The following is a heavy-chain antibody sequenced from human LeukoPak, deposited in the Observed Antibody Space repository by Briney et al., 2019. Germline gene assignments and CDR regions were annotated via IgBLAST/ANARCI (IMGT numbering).Heavy chain of an antibody. J-gene: IGHJ5*02. D-gene: IGHD2-15*01. Sequence: SETLSLTCTVSGGSISSYYRSWIRQPPGKGLEWIGYIYYSGSTNYNPSLKSRVTISVDTSKNQFSLKLSSVTAADTAVYYCARQNNGYCSGGSCLNWFDPWGQGTLVTVSS. V-gene: IGHV4-59*08. CDR2: IYYSGST. CDR1: GGSISSYY. CDR3: ARQNNGYCSGGSCLNWFDP.